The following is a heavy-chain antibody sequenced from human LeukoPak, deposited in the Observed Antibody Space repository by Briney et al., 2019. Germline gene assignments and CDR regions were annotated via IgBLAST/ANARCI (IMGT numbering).Heavy chain of an antibody. J-gene: IGHJ5*02. CDR2: INHSGST. Sequence: PETLSLTCAVYGGSFSGYYWSWIRQPPGKGLEWIGEINHSGSTNYNPSLKSRVTISVDTSKNQFSLKLSSVTAADTAVYYCARAPGYSSSSGGLDPWGQGTLVTVSS. D-gene: IGHD6-6*01. CDR1: GGSFSGYY. V-gene: IGHV4-34*01. CDR3: ARAPGYSSSSGGLDP.